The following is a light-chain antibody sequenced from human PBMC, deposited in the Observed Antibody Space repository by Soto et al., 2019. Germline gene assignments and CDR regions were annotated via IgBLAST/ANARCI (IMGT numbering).Light chain of an antibody. V-gene: IGKV1-5*03. CDR1: QNVNIW. CDR3: LQYNSLPYT. J-gene: IGKJ2*01. CDR2: KTS. Sequence: DIQVTQSPSTLSAFVGDRVILTCRASQNVNIWLAWYQQRPRKAPKLLIYKTSSLESGVPSRFSGSGSGTEFTLTISSLETDDFGTYFCLQYNSLPYTFGQGTKADIK.